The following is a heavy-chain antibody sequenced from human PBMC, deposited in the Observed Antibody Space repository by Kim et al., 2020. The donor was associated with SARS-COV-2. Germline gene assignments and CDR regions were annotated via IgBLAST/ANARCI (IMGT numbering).Heavy chain of an antibody. CDR2: IKSKTDGGKT. D-gene: IGHD6-13*01. CDR1: GCTFSNAA. CDR3: TTEGNRFGSSWYLFDP. Sequence: GGSLRLSCAASGCTFSNAAMSWGRQAPGKGLEWVGRIKSKTDGGKTDDAAPVNGRFTIARDDSKNTLYLQMNSLKTEDTAVYYCTTEGNRFGSSWYLFDPWGQGTLVTVSS. V-gene: IGHV3-15*01. J-gene: IGHJ5*02.